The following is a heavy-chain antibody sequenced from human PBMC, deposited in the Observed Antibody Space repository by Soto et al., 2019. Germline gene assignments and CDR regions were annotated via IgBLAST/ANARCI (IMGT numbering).Heavy chain of an antibody. V-gene: IGHV4-30-4*01. D-gene: IGHD3-16*01. CDR2: IYYSGNT. J-gene: IGHJ4*02. CDR3: AREGGESSDGLYYFDS. Sequence: LSLTCTVSGGSTSSDNYWSWIRQPPGKGLERIGHIYYSGNTDYNPSLKSRLAISIDTSKNQFSLKLSSVTAADTAVYFCAREGGESSDGLYYFDSWGQGSLVTVSS. CDR1: GGSTSSDNY.